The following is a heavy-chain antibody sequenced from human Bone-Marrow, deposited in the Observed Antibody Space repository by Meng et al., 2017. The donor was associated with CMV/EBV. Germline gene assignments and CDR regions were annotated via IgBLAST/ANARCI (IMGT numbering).Heavy chain of an antibody. CDR2: ISYDGSNK. V-gene: IGHV3-30*04. Sequence: GESLKISCAASGFTFSRYAMHWVRQAPGKGLEWVAVISYDGSNKYYADSVKGRFTISRDNSKNALYLQMNSLRAEYTAVYYCAKDREAARPYYYYYGIDVWGQGTMVTVSS. CDR1: GFTFSRYA. D-gene: IGHD6-6*01. CDR3: AKDREAARPYYYYYGIDV. J-gene: IGHJ6*02.